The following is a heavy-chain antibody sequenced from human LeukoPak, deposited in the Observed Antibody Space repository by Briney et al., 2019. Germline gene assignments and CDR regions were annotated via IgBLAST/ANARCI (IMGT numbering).Heavy chain of an antibody. D-gene: IGHD6-19*01. V-gene: IGHV1-2*02. CDR3: ARGPGGWYGSYWFDP. CDR2: INPNSGGT. Sequence: ASVKVSCKASGYTFTGYYMHWVRQPPGQGLEWMGWINPNSGGTNYAQKFQGRVTMTRDTSISTAYMELSRLRSDDTAVYYCARGPGGWYGSYWFDPWGQGTLVTVSS. J-gene: IGHJ5*02. CDR1: GYTFTGYY.